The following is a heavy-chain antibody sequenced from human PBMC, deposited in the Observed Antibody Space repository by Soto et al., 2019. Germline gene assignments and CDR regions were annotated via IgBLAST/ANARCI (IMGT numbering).Heavy chain of an antibody. CDR2: ISYDGINK. Sequence: GGSLRLSCAASGFTFSSYAMHWVRQAPGKGLEWVAVISYDGINKYYADSVKGRFTISRDNSKNTAYLQMSSLRPEDTAVYYCVKGEYYYDGGAYYPFDYWGQGRMVTVSS. D-gene: IGHD3-22*01. CDR1: GFTFSSYA. CDR3: VKGEYYYDGGAYYPFDY. V-gene: IGHV3-30*14. J-gene: IGHJ4*02.